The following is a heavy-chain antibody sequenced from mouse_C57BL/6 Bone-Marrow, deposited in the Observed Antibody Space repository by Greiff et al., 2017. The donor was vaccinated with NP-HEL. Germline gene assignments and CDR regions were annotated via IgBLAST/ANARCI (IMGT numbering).Heavy chain of an antibody. Sequence: QVQLQQPGAELVKPGASVKLSCKASGYTFTSYWMHWVKQRPGRGLEWIGRIDPNRGGTKYNEKFKSKATLTVDKPSSTAYMQLSSLTSEDSAVYYCGAYYYGSSYYFDYWGQGTTLTVSS. CDR1: GYTFTSYW. CDR3: GAYYYGSSYYFDY. CDR2: IDPNRGGT. V-gene: IGHV1-72*01. D-gene: IGHD1-1*01. J-gene: IGHJ2*01.